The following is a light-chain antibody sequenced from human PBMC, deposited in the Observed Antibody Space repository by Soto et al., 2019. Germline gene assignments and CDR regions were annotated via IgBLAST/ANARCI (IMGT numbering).Light chain of an antibody. CDR1: QSISSY. CDR2: AAS. J-gene: IGKJ3*01. CDR3: QQSYSTLFT. Sequence: DIPMTQSPSSLSASVGDRVNITCRASQSISSYLNWYQQKPGKAPKLLIYAASSLQSGGPSRFSGSGSGTDFTLTISSLQLEDFATYYCQQSYSTLFTFGPGTKVDIK. V-gene: IGKV1-39*01.